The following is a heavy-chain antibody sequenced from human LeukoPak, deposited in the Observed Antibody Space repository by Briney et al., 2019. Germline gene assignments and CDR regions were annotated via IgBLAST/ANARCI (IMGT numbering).Heavy chain of an antibody. CDR2: IYYSGST. CDR3: ARDPGIDYYFDY. CDR1: GGSFSGYY. Sequence: SETLSLTCAVYGGSFSGYYWSWIRQPPGKGLEWIGYIYYSGSTNYNPSLKSRVTISVDTSKNQFSLKLSSVTAADTAVYYCARDPGIDYYFDYWGQGTLVTVSS. V-gene: IGHV4-59*12. D-gene: IGHD3-9*01. J-gene: IGHJ4*02.